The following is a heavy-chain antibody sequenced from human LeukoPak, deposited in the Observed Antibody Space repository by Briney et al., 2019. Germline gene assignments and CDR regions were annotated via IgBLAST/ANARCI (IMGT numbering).Heavy chain of an antibody. CDR3: ARGFSEYSYDFLRY. Sequence: PSETLSLTCSVSGGSINSSNYYWGWIRQPPGKGLEWIGSIYYSGSTYYNLSLKSRVTISVDTSKNQFSLKLSSVTAADTAVYYCARGFSEYSYDFLRYWGQGTLVTVSS. D-gene: IGHD5-18*01. CDR1: GGSINSSNYY. V-gene: IGHV4-39*07. CDR2: IYYSGST. J-gene: IGHJ4*02.